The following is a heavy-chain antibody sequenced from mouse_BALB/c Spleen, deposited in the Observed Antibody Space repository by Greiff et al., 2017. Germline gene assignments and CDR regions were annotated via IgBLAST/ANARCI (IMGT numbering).Heavy chain of an antibody. CDR1: GYTFTSYW. J-gene: IGHJ2*01. Sequence: VQLQQPGAELVKPGASVKMSCKASGYTFTSYWMHWVKQRPGQGLEWIGVIDPSDSYTSYNQKFKGKATLTVDTSSSTAYMQLSSLTSEDSAVYYCTRRGYDDYWGQGTTLTVSS. CDR2: IDPSDSYT. V-gene: IGHV1S127*01. CDR3: TRRGYDDY. D-gene: IGHD2-2*01.